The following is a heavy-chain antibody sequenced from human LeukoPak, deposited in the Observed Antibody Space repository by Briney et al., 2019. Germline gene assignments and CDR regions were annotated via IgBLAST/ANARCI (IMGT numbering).Heavy chain of an antibody. D-gene: IGHD3-22*01. V-gene: IGHV4-38-2*02. CDR3: ARGRQGTMIAGGGRYFDY. J-gene: IGHJ4*02. Sequence: PSETLSLTCTVSGYSISSGYYWGWIRQPPGKGLEWIGSIYHSGSTYYNPSLKSRVTISVDTSKNQFSLKLSSVTAADTAVYYCARGRQGTMIAGGGRYFDYWGQGTLVTVSS. CDR1: GYSISSGYY. CDR2: IYHSGST.